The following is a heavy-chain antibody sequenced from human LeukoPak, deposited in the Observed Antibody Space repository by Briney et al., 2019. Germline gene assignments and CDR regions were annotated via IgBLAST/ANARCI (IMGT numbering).Heavy chain of an antibody. CDR3: AKETYLSLDY. D-gene: IGHD2/OR15-2a*01. J-gene: IGHJ4*02. CDR2: ISYDGSNK. V-gene: IGHV3-30*18. CDR1: GFTFSNYG. Sequence: GGSLRLSCEASGFTFSNYGMHWVRQAPGRGLEWVALISYDGSNKYYADSVKGRFTISRDNSKNTLYLQMNSMRAEDTAVYYCAKETYLSLDYWGQGTLVTVSS.